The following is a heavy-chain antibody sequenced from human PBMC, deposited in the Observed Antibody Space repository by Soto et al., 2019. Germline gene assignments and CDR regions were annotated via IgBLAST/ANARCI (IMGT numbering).Heavy chain of an antibody. V-gene: IGHV3-23*01. CDR1: GFTFSSYA. CDR2: ISGSGGST. CDR3: AKAPVLWFEESPQADFDY. D-gene: IGHD3-10*01. J-gene: IGHJ4*02. Sequence: HPGGSLRLSCAASGFTFSSYAMSWVRQAPGKGLEWASAISGSGGSTYYADSVKGRFTISRDNSKNTLYLQMNSLRAEDTAVYYCAKAPVLWFEESPQADFDYWGQGTLVTVSS.